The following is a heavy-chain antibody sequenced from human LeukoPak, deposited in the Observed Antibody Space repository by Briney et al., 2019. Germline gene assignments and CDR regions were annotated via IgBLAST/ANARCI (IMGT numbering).Heavy chain of an antibody. D-gene: IGHD2-2*01. CDR2: ISSSSSYI. J-gene: IGHJ4*02. CDR1: GFTFSSYS. V-gene: IGHV3-21*01. CDR3: ARVFAGTSIDY. Sequence: GGSLRLSCAASGFTFSSYSMNWVRQAPGKGLEWVSSISSSSSYIYYADSAKGRFTISRDNAKNSLYLQMNSLRAEDTAVYYCARVFAGTSIDYWGQGTLVTVSS.